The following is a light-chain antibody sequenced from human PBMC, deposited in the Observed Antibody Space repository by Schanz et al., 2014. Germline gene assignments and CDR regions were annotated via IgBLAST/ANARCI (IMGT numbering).Light chain of an antibody. Sequence: QSALTQPRSVSGSPGQSVTISCTGTSSDVGGYNYVSWYQQHPGKAPKLMIYDVSKRPSGVPDRFSGSKSGSTASLIISGLQPEDEADYFCSSYTSTNTWVFGGGTKLTVL. J-gene: IGLJ3*02. CDR3: SSYTSTNTWV. CDR2: DVS. CDR1: SSDVGGYNY. V-gene: IGLV2-11*01.